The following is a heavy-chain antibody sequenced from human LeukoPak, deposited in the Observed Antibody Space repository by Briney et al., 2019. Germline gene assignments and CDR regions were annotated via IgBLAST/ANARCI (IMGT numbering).Heavy chain of an antibody. CDR3: ARGRIAGPRGNFDY. D-gene: IGHD6-6*01. CDR1: GYTFSSYG. V-gene: IGHV1-18*01. Sequence: ASVKVSCKASGYTFSSYGITWVRQAPGQGLEWMGWISAHNGDTNYVQKLQGRVTMTTDTSTSTAYMELRSLRSDDTAVYYCARGRIAGPRGNFDYWGQGTLVIVSS. J-gene: IGHJ4*02. CDR2: ISAHNGDT.